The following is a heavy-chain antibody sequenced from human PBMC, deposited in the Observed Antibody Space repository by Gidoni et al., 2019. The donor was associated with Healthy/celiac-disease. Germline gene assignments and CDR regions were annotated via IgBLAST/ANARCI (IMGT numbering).Heavy chain of an antibody. V-gene: IGHV5-10-1*03. CDR3: ARLVEDIVVVQGLGAAARNYYYGMAV. D-gene: IGHD2-2*01. Sequence: EVQLVQSGAEVKKPGESLRISCKGSGYSFTSYWISWVRQMPGKGLEWMGRIDPSDSYTHYSPSFQGHVTISADKSISTAYLQWSSLKASDTAMYSCARLVEDIVVVQGLGAAARNYYYGMAVWGQGTTVTVSS. J-gene: IGHJ6*02. CDR2: IDPSDSYT. CDR1: GYSFTSYW.